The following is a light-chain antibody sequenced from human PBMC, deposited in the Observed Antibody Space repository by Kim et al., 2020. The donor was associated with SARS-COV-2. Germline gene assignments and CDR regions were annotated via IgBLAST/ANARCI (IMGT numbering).Light chain of an antibody. CDR2: DVN. CDR1: NSDIGGYNY. CDR3: SSYTWSSTWV. J-gene: IGLJ3*02. Sequence: QSALTQPASVSGSPGQSVTISCTGSNSDIGGYNYVSWYQQHPGQAPKLILFDVNKWPSGVSQRFSGSKSGNTASLTISRLQAEDEAHYYCSSYTWSSTWVFGGGTKVTVL. V-gene: IGLV2-14*03.